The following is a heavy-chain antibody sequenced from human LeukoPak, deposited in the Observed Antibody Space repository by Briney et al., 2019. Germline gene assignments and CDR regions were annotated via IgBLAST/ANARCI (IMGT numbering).Heavy chain of an antibody. CDR1: GFTFSSYN. D-gene: IGHD3-9*01. CDR2: ISYDGSNE. CDR3: ARDRGRYFDWSGDS. Sequence: RGSLRLSCAASGFTFSSYNMNWVRQAPGKGLEWVAVISYDGSNEYYADSVKGRFTISRDNSKNTLYVQMNSLRAEDTAVYYCARDRGRYFDWSGDSWGQGTLVTVSS. J-gene: IGHJ4*02. V-gene: IGHV3-30-3*01.